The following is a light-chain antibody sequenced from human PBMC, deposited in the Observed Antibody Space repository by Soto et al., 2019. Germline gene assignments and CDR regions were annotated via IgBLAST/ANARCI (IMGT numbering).Light chain of an antibody. V-gene: IGKV1-5*01. CDR3: QQYNNYPLT. J-gene: IGKJ1*01. CDR2: DAS. CDR1: QSISSW. Sequence: DIQMTQSPSTLSASVGDRVTITCRASQSISSWLAWYQQKPGKAPKVLIYDASSLESGVPSRFSGSGSGTEFPLTISSLQPDDFATYYCQQYNNYPLTFGQGTKVETK.